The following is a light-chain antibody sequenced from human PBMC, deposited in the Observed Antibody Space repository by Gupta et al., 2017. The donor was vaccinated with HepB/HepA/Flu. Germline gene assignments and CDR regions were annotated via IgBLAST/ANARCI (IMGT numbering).Light chain of an antibody. CDR1: SSDVGGYNY. J-gene: IGLJ1*01. CDR3: CSYAGSSYV. V-gene: IGLV2-11*01. CDR2: DVS. Sequence: QSALTQTRSVSGSPGPSVTISCTGTSSDVGGYNYVSWYQQHPGKAPTLMIYDVSKRPSGVPDRFSGSKSGNTASLTISGLQAEDEADYYCCSYAGSSYVFGTGTKVTVL.